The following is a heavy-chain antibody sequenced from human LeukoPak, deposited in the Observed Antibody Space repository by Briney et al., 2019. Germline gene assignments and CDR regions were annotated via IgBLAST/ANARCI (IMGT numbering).Heavy chain of an antibody. V-gene: IGHV1-2*02. Sequence: ASVKVSCKASGYTFTGYYTHWVRQAPGQGLEWMGWINPNSGGTNYAQKFQGRVTMTRDTSISTAYMELSRLRSDDTAVYYCARELYDILTGYYPPQRWFDPWGQGTLVTVSS. D-gene: IGHD3-9*01. J-gene: IGHJ5*02. CDR3: ARELYDILTGYYPPQRWFDP. CDR1: GYTFTGYY. CDR2: INPNSGGT.